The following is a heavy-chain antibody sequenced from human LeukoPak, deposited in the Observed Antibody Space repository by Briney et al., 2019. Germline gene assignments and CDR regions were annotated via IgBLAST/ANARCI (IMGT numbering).Heavy chain of an antibody. CDR1: EFTFSSYI. J-gene: IGHJ4*02. CDR3: ARIRSSGYLTFEY. V-gene: IGHV3-48*01. Sequence: PWGSLRLSCAASEFTFSSYIMNWVRQAPGNLLELVSYITNIGNSKSYAYSVNGRFTISRDNTKNTLYLQMNGIRAEDTAVYYCARIRSSGYLTFEYWGQGILVTVSS. D-gene: IGHD3-22*01. CDR2: ITNIGNSK.